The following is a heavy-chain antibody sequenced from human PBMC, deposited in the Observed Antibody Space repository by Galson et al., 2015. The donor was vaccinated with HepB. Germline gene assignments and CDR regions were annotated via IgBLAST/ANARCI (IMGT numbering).Heavy chain of an antibody. V-gene: IGHV1-46*01. CDR2: ITPSGGGT. Sequence: SVKVSCKASGYSFTTYYMRYVHWVRQAPGQGLEWLGVITPSGGGTIYAQRFQGRVTMTRDTSTSTVYMHLSGLRSEDTAVYYCASGVGTNLPSEGTFDYWGQGTLITVSS. CDR3: ASGVGTNLPSEGTFDY. CDR1: GYSFTTYY. J-gene: IGHJ4*02. D-gene: IGHD1-26*01.